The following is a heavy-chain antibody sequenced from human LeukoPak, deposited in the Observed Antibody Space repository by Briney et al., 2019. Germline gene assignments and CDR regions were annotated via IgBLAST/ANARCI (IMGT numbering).Heavy chain of an antibody. J-gene: IGHJ4*02. V-gene: IGHV3-23*01. CDR1: GFTFSSSA. CDR2: ISASGGST. CDR3: AKGHGDWGGNYLDH. D-gene: IGHD4-17*01. Sequence: QPGGSLRLSCAASGFTFSSSAMSWVRQVPGKGLEWVSGISASGGSTSYADSVKGRFTVSRDNSKNTVFLEMISLRVEDTALYHCAKGHGDWGGNYLDHWGQGAQVTVSS.